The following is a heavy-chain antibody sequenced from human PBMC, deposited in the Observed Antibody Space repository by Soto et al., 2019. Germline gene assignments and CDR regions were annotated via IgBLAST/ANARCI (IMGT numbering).Heavy chain of an antibody. D-gene: IGHD3-10*01. CDR3: ARGAPRGRGVPTYLHY. J-gene: IGHJ4*02. CDR2: VYYTGTT. Sequence: SETLSLTCTVSGDSITGGGYYWNWVRQLPGKGLEWIGCVYYTGTTYYNPSLKSRITISIDSSKNQFSLTLSSVTAADTALYICARGAPRGRGVPTYLHYRGQGTLVTVSS. V-gene: IGHV4-31*03. CDR1: GDSITGGGYY.